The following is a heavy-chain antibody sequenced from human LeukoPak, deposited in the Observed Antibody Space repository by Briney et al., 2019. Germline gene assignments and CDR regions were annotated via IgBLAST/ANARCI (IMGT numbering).Heavy chain of an antibody. CDR1: GFTFSSYG. V-gene: IGHV3-33*01. J-gene: IGHJ4*02. CDR2: IWYDGSNK. Sequence: GGSLRLSCAASGFTFSSYGMHWVRQAPGKGLERVAVIWYDGSNKYYADSVKGRFTISRDNSKNTLYLQMNSLRAEDTAVYYCARVTRDGYILDYWGQGTLVTVSS. D-gene: IGHD5-24*01. CDR3: ARVTRDGYILDY.